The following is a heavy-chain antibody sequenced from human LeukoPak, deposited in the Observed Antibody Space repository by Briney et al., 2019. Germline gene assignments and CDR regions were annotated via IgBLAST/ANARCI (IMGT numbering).Heavy chain of an antibody. D-gene: IGHD3-22*01. J-gene: IGHJ4*02. V-gene: IGHV1-8*02. CDR1: GYTFTSYY. CDR2: MNPNSGNT. CDR3: ARGRSPRFATMIVVVTKGYYFDY. Sequence: GASVKVSCKASGYTFTSYYINWVRQATGQGLEWMGWMNPNSGNTGYAQKFQGRVTMTRNSSISTAYMELSSLRSEDTAVYYCARGRSPRFATMIVVVTKGYYFDYWGQGTLVTVSS.